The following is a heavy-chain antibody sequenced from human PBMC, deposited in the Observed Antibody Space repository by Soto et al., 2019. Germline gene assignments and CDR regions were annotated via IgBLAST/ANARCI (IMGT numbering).Heavy chain of an antibody. CDR3: ARHPTWTENWYFDL. D-gene: IGHD3-16*01. Sequence: QVQLQESGPGLVKPSETLSLTCTVSGGSISSYYWSWIRQPPGKGLEWIGYIYYSGSTNYNPSLKSRVTISVDTSKNQFSLKLSSVTAADTAVYYCARHPTWTENWYFDLWGRGTLVTVSS. CDR2: IYYSGST. J-gene: IGHJ2*01. V-gene: IGHV4-59*08. CDR1: GGSISSYY.